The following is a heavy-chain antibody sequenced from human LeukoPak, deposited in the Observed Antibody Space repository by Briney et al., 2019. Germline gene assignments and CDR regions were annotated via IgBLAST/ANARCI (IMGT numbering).Heavy chain of an antibody. Sequence: GRSLRLSCAASGFTFDDYAMHWVRQAPGKGLEWVSGISWNSGSIGYADSVKGRFTISRDNAKNSLYLQMNSLRAEDTAVYYCARSVGGGVTGTGDWFDPWGQGTLVTVSS. V-gene: IGHV3-9*01. CDR1: GFTFDDYA. D-gene: IGHD6-19*01. CDR2: ISWNSGSI. CDR3: ARSVGGGVTGTGDWFDP. J-gene: IGHJ5*02.